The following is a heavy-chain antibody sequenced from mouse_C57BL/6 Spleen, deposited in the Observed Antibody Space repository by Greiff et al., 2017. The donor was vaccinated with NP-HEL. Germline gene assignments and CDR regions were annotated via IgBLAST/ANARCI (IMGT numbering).Heavy chain of an antibody. CDR2: IHPNSGST. Sequence: VQLQQPGAELVKPGASVKLSCKASGYTFTSYWMHWVKQRPGQGLEWIGMIHPNSGSTNYNEKFKSKATLTVDKSSSPAYMQLSSLTSEDSAVYYCARPYDYKAMDYWGQGTSVTVSS. D-gene: IGHD2-4*01. CDR3: ARPYDYKAMDY. CDR1: GYTFTSYW. J-gene: IGHJ4*01. V-gene: IGHV1-64*01.